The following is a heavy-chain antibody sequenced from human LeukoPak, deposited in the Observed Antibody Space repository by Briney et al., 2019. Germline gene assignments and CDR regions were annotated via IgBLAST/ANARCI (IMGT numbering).Heavy chain of an antibody. J-gene: IGHJ3*02. CDR3: AHRGGTMIVVAKGAFDI. V-gene: IGHV2-5*02. CDR2: IYWDDDK. CDR1: GFSLSTSGVG. Sequence: SGPTLVNPTQTLTLTCTFSGFSLSTSGVGVGWIRQPPGKALEWLALIYWDDDKRYSPSLKSRLTITKDTSKNHVVLTMPKLDPVDTATYCCAHRGGTMIVVAKGAFDIWGQGTMVTVSS. D-gene: IGHD3-22*01.